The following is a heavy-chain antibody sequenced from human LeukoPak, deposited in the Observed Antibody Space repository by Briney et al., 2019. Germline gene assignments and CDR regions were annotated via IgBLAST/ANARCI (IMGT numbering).Heavy chain of an antibody. J-gene: IGHJ1*01. CDR2: ISSSSSYI. CDR1: GFTFSSSS. V-gene: IGHV3-21*01. CDR3: ARIYYDSSGYYLEYFQH. Sequence: GGSLRLSCAASGFTFSSSSMDWVRQAPGKGLEWVSSISSSSSYIYYADSVKGRFTISRDNAKNSLYLQMNSLRAEDTAVYYCARIYYDSSGYYLEYFQHWGQGTLVTVSS. D-gene: IGHD3-22*01.